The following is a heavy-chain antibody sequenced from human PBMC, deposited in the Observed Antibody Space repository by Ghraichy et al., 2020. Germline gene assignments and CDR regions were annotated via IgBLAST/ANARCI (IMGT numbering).Heavy chain of an antibody. CDR3: AKPRSDGWQYFDY. V-gene: IGHV3-23*01. CDR2: ISASGGST. Sequence: GGSLRLSCAASGFTFSSHAMSWVRQAPGKGLEWVSAISASGGSTYYADSVKGRFTISRDSSKNTLYLQMNSLRAEDTAVYYCAKPRSDGWQYFDYWGQGTLVTVS. CDR1: GFTFSSHA. J-gene: IGHJ4*02. D-gene: IGHD5-24*01.